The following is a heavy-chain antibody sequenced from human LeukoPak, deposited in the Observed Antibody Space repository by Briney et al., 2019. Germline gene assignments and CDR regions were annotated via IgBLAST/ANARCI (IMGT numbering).Heavy chain of an antibody. D-gene: IGHD4-23*01. CDR1: GFTFSSYA. V-gene: IGHV3-30*04. Sequence: PGGSLRLSCAASGFTFSSYAMHWVRQAPGKGLEWVAVISYDGSNKYYADSVKGRFTISRDNSKNTLYLQMNSLRAEDTAVYYCASTDYGGNSDYWGQGTLVTVSS. J-gene: IGHJ4*02. CDR2: ISYDGSNK. CDR3: ASTDYGGNSDY.